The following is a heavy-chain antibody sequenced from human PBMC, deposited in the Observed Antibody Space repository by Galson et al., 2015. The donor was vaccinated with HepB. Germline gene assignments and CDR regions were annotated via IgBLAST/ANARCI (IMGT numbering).Heavy chain of an antibody. CDR2: INPSDGST. D-gene: IGHD3-22*01. CDR1: GYTFTSYY. CDR3: ARDEIGTFDD. Sequence: SVKVSCKASGYTFTSYYMHWVRQAPGQGLEWMGIINPSDGSTRYAQKLQGRVTMTRDTSTSTVYMELSSLRSEDTAVYYCARDEIGTFDDWGQGTLVTVSS. V-gene: IGHV1-46*04. J-gene: IGHJ4*02.